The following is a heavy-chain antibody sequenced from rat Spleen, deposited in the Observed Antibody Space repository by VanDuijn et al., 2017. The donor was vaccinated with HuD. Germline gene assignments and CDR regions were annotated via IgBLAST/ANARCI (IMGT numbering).Heavy chain of an antibody. D-gene: IGHD1-9*01. CDR3: TRDGTTGIFAYVMDA. V-gene: IGHV2-63*01. CDR2: MRYNGDT. Sequence: QVQLTESGPGLVQPSQTLSLTCTVSGFSLTSYSVHWVRQPPGKGLEWMGRMRYNGDTSYNSALKSRLSISRDTSKNQVFLKMNSLQTDDTGTYYCTRDGTTGIFAYVMDAWGHGASVTVSS. J-gene: IGHJ4*01. CDR1: GFSLTSYS.